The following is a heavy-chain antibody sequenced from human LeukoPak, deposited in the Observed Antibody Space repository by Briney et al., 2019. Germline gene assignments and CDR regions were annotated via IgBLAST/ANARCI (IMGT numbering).Heavy chain of an antibody. J-gene: IGHJ4*02. Sequence: SETLSLTCTVSGGSISSYYWSWIRQPPGKGLEWIGYIYYSGSTNCNPSLKSRLTVSVDTSKNQFSLKLSSVTAADTAVYYCARGMGYGYPIDYWGQGTLVTVSS. CDR2: IYYSGST. D-gene: IGHD5-18*01. CDR1: GGSISSYY. V-gene: IGHV4-59*01. CDR3: ARGMGYGYPIDY.